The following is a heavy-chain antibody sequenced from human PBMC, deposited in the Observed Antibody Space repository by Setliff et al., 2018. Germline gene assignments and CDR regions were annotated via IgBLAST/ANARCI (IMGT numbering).Heavy chain of an antibody. V-gene: IGHV3-7*01. CDR1: GFTFSNDW. D-gene: IGHD6-19*01. CDR3: ARTPSPETNGWGGGYYCYFYMDV. J-gene: IGHJ6*03. Sequence: GGSLRLSCAASGFTFSNDWMSWVRQAPGKGLEWVANIKEDGSKKYYVDSVKGRFTMSRDNAKNSLYLQMNSLRDEDTAVYDCARTPSPETNGWGGGYYCYFYMDVGGKEPSVTVS. CDR2: IKEDGSKK.